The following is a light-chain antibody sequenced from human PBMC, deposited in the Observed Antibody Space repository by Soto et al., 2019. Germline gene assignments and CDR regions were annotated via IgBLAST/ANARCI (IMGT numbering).Light chain of an antibody. V-gene: IGKV3-11*01. J-gene: IGKJ1*01. CDR1: QSVSSSY. CDR3: QQRSNWPRT. Sequence: EIVLTQSPVTLSLSPGEGVTLSCRASQSVSSSYLAWYQQKPGQAPRLLIYDASNRATGIPARFSGSGSGTDFTLTISSLEPEDFAVYYCQQRSNWPRTFGQGTKVDIK. CDR2: DAS.